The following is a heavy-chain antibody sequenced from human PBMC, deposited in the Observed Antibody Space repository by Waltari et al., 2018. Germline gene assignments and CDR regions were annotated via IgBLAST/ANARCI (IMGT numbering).Heavy chain of an antibody. Sequence: QVQLQQWGAGLLKPSETLSLTCAVYGGSFSRYYRSWIRQPPGKGLEWIGEINHSGSTNYNPSLKIRVTISVDTSKNQFSLKLSSVTAADTAVYYCARPKLNDYGDYVGAFDIWGQGTMVTVSS. D-gene: IGHD4-17*01. CDR1: GGSFSRYY. CDR3: ARPKLNDYGDYVGAFDI. V-gene: IGHV4-34*01. J-gene: IGHJ3*02. CDR2: INHSGST.